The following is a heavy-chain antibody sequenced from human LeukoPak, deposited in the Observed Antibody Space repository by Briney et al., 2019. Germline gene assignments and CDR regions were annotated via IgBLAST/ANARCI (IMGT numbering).Heavy chain of an antibody. CDR1: GGSVSSGSYY. V-gene: IGHV4-61*01. CDR3: ARGMATIPDWYYYYGMDV. CDR2: IYYSGST. J-gene: IGHJ6*02. D-gene: IGHD5-24*01. Sequence: SETLSLTCTVSGGSVSSGSYYWSWIRQPPGKGLEWIGYIYYSGSTNYNPSLKSRVTISVDTSKNQFSLKLSSVTAADTAVYYCARGMATIPDWYYYYGMDVWGQGTRSPSP.